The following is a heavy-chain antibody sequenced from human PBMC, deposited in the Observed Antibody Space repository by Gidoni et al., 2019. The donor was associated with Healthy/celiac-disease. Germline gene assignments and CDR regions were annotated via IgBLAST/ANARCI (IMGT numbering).Heavy chain of an antibody. J-gene: IGHJ5*01. Sequence: EVQLVESGGGLVQPGGSLRLSCAAFGFTFSSYWMHCVRQAPGMGLVWVSRVNSDGSSTSYTDSVKCRFTISRDNAKNTLYLQMNSLRAEDTAVYYCATLITMTDSWGQGTLVTVSS. CDR3: ATLITMTDS. V-gene: IGHV3-74*01. CDR2: VNSDGSST. CDR1: GFTFSSYW. D-gene: IGHD3-22*01.